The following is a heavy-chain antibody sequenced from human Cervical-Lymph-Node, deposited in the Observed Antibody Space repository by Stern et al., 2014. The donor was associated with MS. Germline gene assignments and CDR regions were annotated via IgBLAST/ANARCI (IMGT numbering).Heavy chain of an antibody. V-gene: IGHV4-31*03. J-gene: IGHJ6*02. CDR3: ARDEGRRYYDILPGDTQGGYYYAMDV. D-gene: IGHD3-9*01. CDR2: IYNSGST. CDR1: GDSISSGYHY. Sequence: QVQLQESGPGLVKPSQTLSLTCIVSGDSISSGYHYWSWIRHHPGKGLEWIGHIYNSGSTYYNPSLKSRVSISVDTSKNQFSLKLSSVTAADTAVYYCARDEGRRYYDILPGDTQGGYYYAMDVWGQGTTVTVSS.